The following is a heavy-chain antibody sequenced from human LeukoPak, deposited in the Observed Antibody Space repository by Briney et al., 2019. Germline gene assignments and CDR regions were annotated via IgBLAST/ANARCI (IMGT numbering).Heavy chain of an antibody. CDR2: IYSGGST. Sequence: HPGGSLRLACAASGFTVSSNYMSWVRQAPGKGLEWVSVIYSGGSTYYADSVNGRFTISRDNSKNTLYLQMNSLRAEDTAVYYCARSPGDYDSGGAVAGRHFDYWGQGTLVTVSS. CDR3: ARSPGDYDSGGAVAGRHFDY. J-gene: IGHJ4*02. V-gene: IGHV3-66*01. CDR1: GFTVSSNY. D-gene: IGHD6-19*01.